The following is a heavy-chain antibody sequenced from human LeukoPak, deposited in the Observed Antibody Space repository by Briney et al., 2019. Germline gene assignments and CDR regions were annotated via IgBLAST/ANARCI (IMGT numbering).Heavy chain of an antibody. CDR1: GGTFSSYA. J-gene: IGHJ5*02. Sequence: GASVKVSCKASGGTFSSYAISWVRQAPGQGLEWMGGIIPIFGTANYAQKFQGRVTITADKSTSTAYMELSSLRSEDTAVYYCARDWIAAAGIRDPTNWFDPWGQGTLVTVSS. CDR3: ARDWIAAAGIRDPTNWFDP. CDR2: IIPIFGTA. V-gene: IGHV1-69*06. D-gene: IGHD6-13*01.